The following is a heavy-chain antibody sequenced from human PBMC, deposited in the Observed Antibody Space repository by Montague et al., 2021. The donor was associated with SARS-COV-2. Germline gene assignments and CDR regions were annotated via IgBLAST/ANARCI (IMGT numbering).Heavy chain of an antibody. V-gene: IGHV4-59*01. CDR3: ARVGRGSSWYEVAFDI. Sequence: SETLSLTCTVSGGSISRYSWTWIRQPPGKGLEWIGYIYNSGSTNYNPSLTSRVTISVDTSKNQFSLKLNSVAAADTAVYYCARVGRGSSWYEVAFDIWGQGTMVTVSS. D-gene: IGHD6-13*01. CDR2: IYNSGST. J-gene: IGHJ3*02. CDR1: GGSISRYS.